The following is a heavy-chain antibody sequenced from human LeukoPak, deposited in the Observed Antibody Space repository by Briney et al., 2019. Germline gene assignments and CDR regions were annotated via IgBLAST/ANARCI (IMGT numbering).Heavy chain of an antibody. J-gene: IGHJ4*02. CDR1: GGSITGYY. CDR3: ARGTDRTPSSGYYSFVY. Sequence: SETLSLTCTVSGGSITGYYWTWIRQPAGKGLEWIGRVSDSGRANYNPSLERRVTISLDTSNNRFSLKVTSVTAADTAVYYCARGTDRTPSSGYYSFVYWGQGTLVSVSS. CDR2: VSDSGRA. D-gene: IGHD3-22*01. V-gene: IGHV4-4*07.